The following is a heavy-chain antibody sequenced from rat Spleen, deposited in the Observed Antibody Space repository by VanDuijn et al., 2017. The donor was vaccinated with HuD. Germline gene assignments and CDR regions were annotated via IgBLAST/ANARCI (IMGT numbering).Heavy chain of an antibody. CDR1: GYTFTSYY. V-gene: IGHV1-43*01. CDR2: INTGCGGT. CDR3: ARGGIAAIDY. Sequence: QVQLQQSGAELAKPGSSVKISCKASGYTFTSYYINWIKQTTGQGLEYIGDINTGCGGTHYNEKFKGKATLTVDKSSSTAFMQLTSLTPDDSAVYYCARGGIAAIDYWGQGVMVTVSS. D-gene: IGHD1-2*01. J-gene: IGHJ2*01.